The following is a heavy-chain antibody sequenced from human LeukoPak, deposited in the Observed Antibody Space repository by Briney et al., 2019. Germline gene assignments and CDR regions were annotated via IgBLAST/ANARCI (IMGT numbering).Heavy chain of an antibody. V-gene: IGHV3-7*04. CDR1: GFTFSTYW. Sequence: GGSLRLSCAASGFTFSTYWMAWVRQAPGKGLEWVANMNQDGSEKNYVDSVKGRFTISRDNAKNSLYLQMSSLRAEDTAVYYCVKEMATITFDYWGQGTLVTVSS. CDR3: VKEMATITFDY. J-gene: IGHJ4*02. CDR2: MNQDGSEK. D-gene: IGHD5-24*01.